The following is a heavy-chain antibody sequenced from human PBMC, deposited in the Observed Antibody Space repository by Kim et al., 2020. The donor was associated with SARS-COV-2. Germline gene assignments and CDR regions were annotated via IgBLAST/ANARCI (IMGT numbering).Heavy chain of an antibody. CDR3: TTDPRPRSGSYIPGF. D-gene: IGHD3-10*01. Sequence: GGSLRLSCAASGLTFNNAWMSWVRQAPGQGHEWVGRIKSKTDGETTDYAAPVKGRFTISRNDSKNTLYLQMNSLKVEDTGVYYCTTDPRPRSGSYIPGFWGQGTLVTVSS. CDR2: IKSKTDGETT. J-gene: IGHJ4*02. V-gene: IGHV3-15*01. CDR1: GLTFNNAW.